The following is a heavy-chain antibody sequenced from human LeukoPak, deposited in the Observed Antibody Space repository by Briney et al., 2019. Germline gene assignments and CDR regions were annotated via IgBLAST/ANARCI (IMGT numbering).Heavy chain of an antibody. Sequence: PGGSLRLSCAASGFTFSTYWMGWVRQAPGKELEWVAKIKPDGSEKDHVDSVKGRFTISRDNAKNSLYLQLNSLRAEDTAVYYCARSRFYFDYWGQGTLVTVSS. CDR3: ARSRFYFDY. CDR2: IKPDGSEK. CDR1: GFTFSTYW. J-gene: IGHJ4*02. V-gene: IGHV3-7*01.